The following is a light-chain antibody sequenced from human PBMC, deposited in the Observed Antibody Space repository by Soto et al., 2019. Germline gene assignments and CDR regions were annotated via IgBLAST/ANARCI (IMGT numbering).Light chain of an antibody. CDR2: DVS. V-gene: IGLV2-11*01. J-gene: IGLJ1*01. CDR3: CSYAGGPYV. CDR1: SSDVGGYNY. Sequence: QSALTQPRSVSGSPGQSVTISCTGTSSDVGGYNYVSWYQQHPGKAPKLMICDVSKWPSGVPDRFSGSKSGNTASLTISGLQAEDEADYYCCSYAGGPYVFGTGTKVTVL.